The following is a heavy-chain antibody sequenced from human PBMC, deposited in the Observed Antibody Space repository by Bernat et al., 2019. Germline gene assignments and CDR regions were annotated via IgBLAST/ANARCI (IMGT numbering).Heavy chain of an antibody. Sequence: QVQLQESGPGLVKPSETLSLTCTVSGGSISSYYWSWIRQPPGKGLEWIGYIYYSGSTNYNPSLKSRVTTSVDTSKNQFSLKLSSVTAADTAVYYCARDPTYYDFWSGYYTPHWYFDLWGRGTLVTVSS. CDR3: ARDPTYYDFWSGYYTPHWYFDL. V-gene: IGHV4-59*01. D-gene: IGHD3-3*01. CDR2: IYYSGST. J-gene: IGHJ2*01. CDR1: GGSISSYY.